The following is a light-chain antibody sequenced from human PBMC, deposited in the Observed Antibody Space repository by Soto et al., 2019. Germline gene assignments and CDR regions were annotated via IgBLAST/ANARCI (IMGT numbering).Light chain of an antibody. Sequence: QAVVTQPPSASGTPGQRVTISCSGSSSNIGSNTVNWYQQLPGTAPKLLIYSDNVRPSGVPDRFSGSKSGTSASLAISGLQSEDEADYYCAAWDDSLEGRVVFGGGTKLTVL. CDR2: SDN. V-gene: IGLV1-44*01. CDR3: AAWDDSLEGRVV. J-gene: IGLJ2*01. CDR1: SSNIGSNT.